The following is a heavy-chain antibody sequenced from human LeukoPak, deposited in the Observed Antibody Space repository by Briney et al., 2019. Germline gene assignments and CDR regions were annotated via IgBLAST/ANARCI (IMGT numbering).Heavy chain of an antibody. D-gene: IGHD4-17*01. V-gene: IGHV4-59*01. CDR3: AREDPQTTVPEGMDV. CDR1: GGSISHYY. Sequence: SSETLSLTCTVPGGSISHYYWSWIRQSPGKGLEWIGYIYYSGTTNYNPSLKSRVTISVDTSRNQFSLQLRSVTAADTAVYYCAREDPQTTVPEGMDVWGQGTTVIVSS. J-gene: IGHJ6*02. CDR2: IYYSGTT.